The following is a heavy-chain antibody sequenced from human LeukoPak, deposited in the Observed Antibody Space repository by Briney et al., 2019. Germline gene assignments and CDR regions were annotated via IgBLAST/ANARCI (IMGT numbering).Heavy chain of an antibody. Sequence: GGSLRLSCAASGFTFSSYGMHWVRQAPGKGLEWVAVISYDGSNKYYADSVKGRFTISSDNSKNTLYLQMNSLRAEDTAVYYCAEDRGHEGLLWFGDPTYYFDYWGQGTLVTVSS. D-gene: IGHD3-10*01. CDR2: ISYDGSNK. V-gene: IGHV3-30*18. J-gene: IGHJ4*02. CDR1: GFTFSSYG. CDR3: AEDRGHEGLLWFGDPTYYFDY.